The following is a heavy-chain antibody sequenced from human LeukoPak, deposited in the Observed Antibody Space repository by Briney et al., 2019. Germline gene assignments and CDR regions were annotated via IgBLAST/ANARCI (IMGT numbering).Heavy chain of an antibody. CDR2: ISGRGGGI. CDR1: GFTFSNFV. CDR3: AIEYEGFFDS. Sequence: PGGSLRLSCAASGFTFSNFVMSWVRQAPGKGLEWVSVISGRGGGIYYADSVKGRFTISRDNSKNTLYLQMSSLRAEDTAVYYCAIEYEGFFDSWGQGTLVAVSS. V-gene: IGHV3-23*01. J-gene: IGHJ4*02. D-gene: IGHD2-15*01.